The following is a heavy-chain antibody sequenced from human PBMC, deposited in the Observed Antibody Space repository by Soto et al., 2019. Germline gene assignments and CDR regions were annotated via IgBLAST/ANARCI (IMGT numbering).Heavy chain of an antibody. CDR2: IYTTGST. CDR3: ARDLYYDSSGSSFDY. J-gene: IGHJ4*02. CDR1: GISISSYY. Sequence: PSETLSLTCTVSGISISSYYWSWIRQPAWKGLEWIGRIYTTGSTNYNPSLKSRVTVSVDTSKNQFSLELSSVTAADTAVYYCARDLYYDSSGSSFDYWGQGALVTVSS. V-gene: IGHV4-4*07. D-gene: IGHD3-22*01.